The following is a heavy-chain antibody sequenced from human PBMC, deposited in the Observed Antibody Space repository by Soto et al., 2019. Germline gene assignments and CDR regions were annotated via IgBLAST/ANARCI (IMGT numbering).Heavy chain of an antibody. CDR3: ARTRENDNWNDGNWFDP. J-gene: IGHJ5*02. V-gene: IGHV4-34*01. Sequence: SETLSLTCAVYGGSFSGYYWSWIRQPPGKGLEWIGEINHSGSTNYNPSLKSRVTISVDTSKNQFSLKLSSVTAADTAVYYCARTRENDNWNDGNWFDPWGQGTLVTVSS. CDR2: INHSGST. CDR1: GGSFSGYY. D-gene: IGHD1-20*01.